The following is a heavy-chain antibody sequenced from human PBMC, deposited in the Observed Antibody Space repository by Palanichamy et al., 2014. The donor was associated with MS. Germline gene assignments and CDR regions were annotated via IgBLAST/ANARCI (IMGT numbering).Heavy chain of an antibody. Sequence: QVQLQESGPGLVKPSETLSLSCAVSGFPISGGYFWAWLRQPPGKGLEWIGSMYHSGSTHYNPSLKSRVTMSVDTSKNQFSLKLASVTAADTAVYYCARVKDYYGSGNRFHHWSQGTLVTVSS. D-gene: IGHD3-10*01. CDR3: ARVKDYYGSGNRFHH. V-gene: IGHV4-38-2*01. CDR2: MYHSGST. J-gene: IGHJ1*01. CDR1: GFPISGGYF.